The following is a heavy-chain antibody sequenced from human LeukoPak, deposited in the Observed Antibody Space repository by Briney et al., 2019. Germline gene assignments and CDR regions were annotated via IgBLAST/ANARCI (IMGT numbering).Heavy chain of an antibody. CDR3: ARGYSSSWFDFDY. J-gene: IGHJ4*02. CDR2: ISSSSSTI. CDR1: GFTFSSYA. D-gene: IGHD6-13*01. V-gene: IGHV3-48*01. Sequence: GGSLRLSCAASGFTFSSYAMNWVRQAPGKGLEWVSYISSSSSTIYYADSVKGRFTISRDNAKNSLYLQMNSLRAEDTAVYYCARGYSSSWFDFDYRGQGTLVTVSS.